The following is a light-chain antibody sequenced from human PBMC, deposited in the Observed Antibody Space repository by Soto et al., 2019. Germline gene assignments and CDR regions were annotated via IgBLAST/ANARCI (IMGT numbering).Light chain of an antibody. CDR2: GAS. Sequence: ESVLTQSPGTLSMSPGERATLSCRASQSVSSSYSAWYQQKPGQAPRLLIYGASSRATVIPDRFSGSGSGADFTLTISRLEPEDVSVYYCQHYGSSPLTFGPGTKVDIK. J-gene: IGKJ3*01. CDR3: QHYGSSPLT. CDR1: QSVSSSY. V-gene: IGKV3-20*01.